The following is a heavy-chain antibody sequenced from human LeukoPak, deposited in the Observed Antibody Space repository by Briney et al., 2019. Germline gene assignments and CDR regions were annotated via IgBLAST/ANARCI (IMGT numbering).Heavy chain of an antibody. D-gene: IGHD3-3*01. CDR1: GFTFDDYA. V-gene: IGHV3-9*01. J-gene: IGHJ4*02. Sequence: GGSLRLSCAASGFTFDDYAMHWVRQAPGKGLEWVSGISWNSGSIGYADSVKGRFTISRDNAKNSLYLQMNSLRAEDTAVYYCAREFLGMVEYYFDYWGQGTLVTVSS. CDR3: AREFLGMVEYYFDY. CDR2: ISWNSGSI.